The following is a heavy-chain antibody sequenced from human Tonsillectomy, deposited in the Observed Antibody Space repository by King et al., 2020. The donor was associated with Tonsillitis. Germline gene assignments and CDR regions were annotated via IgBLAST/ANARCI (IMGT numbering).Heavy chain of an antibody. J-gene: IGHJ5*02. D-gene: IGHD4-17*01. Sequence: VQLVESGGGLVKPGGSLRLSCAASGFTFSSYSMNWVRQAPGKGLEWVSSISSSTYYIYYADSMKGRFTISRDNAKNSLYLQMNSLRAEDTAVYYCAGGPYGDLRPNNWFAPWGQGTLVTVPS. CDR1: GFTFSSYS. CDR3: AGGPYGDLRPNNWFAP. V-gene: IGHV3-21*01. CDR2: ISSSTYYI.